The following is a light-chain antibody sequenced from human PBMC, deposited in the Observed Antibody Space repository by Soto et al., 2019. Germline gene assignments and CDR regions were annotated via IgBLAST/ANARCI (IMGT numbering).Light chain of an antibody. J-gene: IGLJ1*01. V-gene: IGLV2-23*02. CDR3: SSYAGAITFYV. CDR1: SSDVGTYTL. Sequence: QSALTQPASASGSPGQSITISCTGTSSDVGTYTLVSWYQQHPGKAPKLVIYEVNKRPAGVSKRFSGSKSGDTASLTISGLQAEDEADYYCSSYAGAITFYVFGTGTKVTV. CDR2: EVN.